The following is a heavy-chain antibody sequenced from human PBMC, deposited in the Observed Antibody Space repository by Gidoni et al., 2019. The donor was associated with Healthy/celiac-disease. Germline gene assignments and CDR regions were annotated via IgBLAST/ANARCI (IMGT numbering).Heavy chain of an antibody. J-gene: IGHJ4*02. V-gene: IGHV3-66*02. D-gene: IGHD6-13*01. CDR2: IYSGGST. Sequence: EVQLVESGGGLVQPGGSVRLSCAASGFTVSSNYMSWVRQAPGKGLEWFSVIYSGGSTYYAASVKGRFTISRDNSKNTLYLHMNSLRAEDTAVYYCARDGLAAAGIFGYWGQGTLVTVSS. CDR3: ARDGLAAAGIFGY. CDR1: GFTVSSNY.